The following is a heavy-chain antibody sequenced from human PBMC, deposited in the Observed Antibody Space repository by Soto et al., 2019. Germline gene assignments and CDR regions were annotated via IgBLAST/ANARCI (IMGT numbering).Heavy chain of an antibody. D-gene: IGHD5-12*01. V-gene: IGHV3-74*01. CDR2: INKDGRST. CDR3: ARWGGEWRRFH. J-gene: IGHJ4*02. Sequence: GGSLRLSCVVTGFNFGNYAMNWVRQAPGKGLEWVSCINKDGRSTRYADSVKGRFTISRDNAKNTLYLQMNSLRAEDTAVYYCARWGGEWRRFHWGQGTLVTVSS. CDR1: GFNFGNYA.